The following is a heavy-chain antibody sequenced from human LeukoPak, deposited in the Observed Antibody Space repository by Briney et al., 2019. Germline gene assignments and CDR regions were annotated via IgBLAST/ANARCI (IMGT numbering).Heavy chain of an antibody. CDR1: GYTYTGYY. Sequence: ASVKVSCKASGYTYTGYYMHWVRQAPGQGLEWMGWISANSGGTNYAQKFQGRVTMTRDTSISTAYMELSRLRSDDTAVYYCARAVGRYYYYMDVWGKGTTVTISS. CDR3: ARAVGRYYYYMDV. V-gene: IGHV1-2*02. J-gene: IGHJ6*03. CDR2: ISANSGGT.